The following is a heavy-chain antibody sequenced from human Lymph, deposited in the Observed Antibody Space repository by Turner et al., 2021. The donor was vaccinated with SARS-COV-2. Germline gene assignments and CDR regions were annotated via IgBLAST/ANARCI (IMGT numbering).Heavy chain of an antibody. CDR2: STFTSSYI. CDR3: ARGPPDFPYYCDY. Sequence: VQLVESVGVLVKPGCSLRLSCAASGFTFSSYSMNCVRQATGKGLEWVSSSTFTSSYIYYADAVKGRCTISRDNAKNSLYLQMNSLRAEDTAVYYCARGPPDFPYYCDYWGQGTLVTVSS. J-gene: IGHJ4*02. V-gene: IGHV3-21*01. D-gene: IGHD2-21*02. CDR1: GFTFSSYS.